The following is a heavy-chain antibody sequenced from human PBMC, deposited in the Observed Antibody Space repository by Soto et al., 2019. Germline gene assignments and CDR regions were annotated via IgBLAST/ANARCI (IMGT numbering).Heavy chain of an antibody. CDR3: GAHLPNY. CDR2: INSDGSST. J-gene: IGHJ4*02. D-gene: IGHD1-26*01. V-gene: IGHV3-74*01. CDR1: GFTFSSYW. Sequence: EVQLVESGGGLVQPGGSLRLSCAASGFTFSSYWMHWVRQAPGKGLVWVSRINSDGSSTYYADSVKGRFTISRDNAKNSLDLQLNSLRDEDNDVYYCGAHLPNYCRQGTIVT.